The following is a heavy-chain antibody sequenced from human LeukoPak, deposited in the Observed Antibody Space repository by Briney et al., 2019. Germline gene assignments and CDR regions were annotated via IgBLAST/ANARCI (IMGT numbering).Heavy chain of an antibody. CDR3: AIIFGCSWYLWFDP. V-gene: IGHV1-2*02. CDR1: RHTFTVWH. Sequence: ASVKVSCKASRHTFTVWHIHWVRQAPGQGLEWMGWINPNSGGTNYAQNFQGRVTMTRDTYVNTLYMELSSLRYDDTAMYYCAIIFGCSWYLWFDPWGRGTLVSVSS. J-gene: IGHJ5*02. D-gene: IGHD6-13*01. CDR2: INPNSGGT.